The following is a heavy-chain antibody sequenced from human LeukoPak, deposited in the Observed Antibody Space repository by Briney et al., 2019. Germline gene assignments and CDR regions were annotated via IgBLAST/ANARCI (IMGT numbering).Heavy chain of an antibody. CDR2: IYYSGST. CDR1: GGSISSGGYY. D-gene: IGHD3-16*01. CDR3: ARGGGGNFDY. J-gene: IGHJ4*02. V-gene: IGHV4-31*03. Sequence: SQTLSLTCTVSGGSISSGGYYWSCIRQHPGKGLEWIGYIYYSGSTYYNPSLKSRVTISVDTSKNQFSLKLSSVTAADTAVYYCARGGGGNFDYWGQGTLVTVSS.